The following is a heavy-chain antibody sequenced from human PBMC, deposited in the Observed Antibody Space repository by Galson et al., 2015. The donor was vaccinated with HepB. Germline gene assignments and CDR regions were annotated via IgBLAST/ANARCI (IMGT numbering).Heavy chain of an antibody. V-gene: IGHV1-24*01. J-gene: IGHJ4*02. CDR1: GYTLTDLC. CDR2: FHPEGGET. D-gene: IGHD3-10*02. CDR3: AACSGNFEYYFNY. Sequence: SVKVSCKVSGYTLTDLCMHWVRQAPGKGLEWMGGFHPEGGETIYAQKFQDRVTVTEDTSTDTAYMELSSLRSEDTAVYYCAACSGNFEYYFNYWGQGTLVTVSS.